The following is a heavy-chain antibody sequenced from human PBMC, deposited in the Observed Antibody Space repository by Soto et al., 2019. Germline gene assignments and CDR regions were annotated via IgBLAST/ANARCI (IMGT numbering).Heavy chain of an antibody. D-gene: IGHD3-10*01. Sequence: QVQLQESGPGLVKPSQTLSLTCTVSGGSISSGGYYWSWIRQHPGKGLEWIGYIYYSGSTYCNQHLKSRVTIYVDTAKNQFSLKLSSVTAADTAVYYGARADRAVRGVINDYYYMDVWGKGTTVTVSS. CDR1: GGSISSGGYY. V-gene: IGHV4-31*03. CDR3: ARADRAVRGVINDYYYMDV. CDR2: IYYSGST. J-gene: IGHJ6*03.